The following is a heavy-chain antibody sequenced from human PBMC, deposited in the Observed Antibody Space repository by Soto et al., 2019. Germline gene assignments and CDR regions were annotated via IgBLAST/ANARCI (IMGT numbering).Heavy chain of an antibody. J-gene: IGHJ4*02. CDR2: INPSGGST. Sequence: GSVKVSCEASGYTFTSYYMHWVRQAPGQGLEWMGIINPSGGSTSYAQKFQGRVTMTRDTTTSTVYMELSSLRSEDTAVYYCARGVAAAGTGDYWGQGTLVTVSS. D-gene: IGHD6-13*01. CDR1: GYTFTSYY. V-gene: IGHV1-46*01. CDR3: ARGVAAAGTGDY.